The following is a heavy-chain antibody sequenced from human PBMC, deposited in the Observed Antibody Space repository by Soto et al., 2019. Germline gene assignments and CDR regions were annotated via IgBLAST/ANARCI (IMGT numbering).Heavy chain of an antibody. J-gene: IGHJ2*01. CDR1: GYTFTSYA. V-gene: IGHV1-3*01. CDR2: INAGNGNT. CDR3: ARVPGVGATTIWYFDL. Sequence: QVQLVQSGAEVKKPGASVKVSCKASGYTFTSYAMHWVRQAPGQRLEWMGWINAGNGNTKYSQKFQGRVTITRDTSASTAYMELSSLRSEDTAVYYCARVPGVGATTIWYFDLWGRGTLVTVSS. D-gene: IGHD1-26*01.